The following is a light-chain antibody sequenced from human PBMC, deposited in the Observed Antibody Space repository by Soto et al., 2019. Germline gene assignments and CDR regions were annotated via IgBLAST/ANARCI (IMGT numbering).Light chain of an antibody. CDR3: SSYTSSSTLSYV. CDR1: SSDVGGYNY. V-gene: IGLV2-14*01. J-gene: IGLJ1*01. CDR2: DVS. Sequence: QSVLTQPASVSGSPGQSITISCTGTSSDVGGYNYVSWYQQHPGNAPKLMIYDVSNRPSGVSNCFSGSKSGNTASLTISGLQAEDEADYYCSSYTSSSTLSYVFGTGTKVTVL.